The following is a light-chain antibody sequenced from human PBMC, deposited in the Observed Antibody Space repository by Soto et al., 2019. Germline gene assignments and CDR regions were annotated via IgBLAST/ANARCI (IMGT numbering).Light chain of an antibody. J-gene: IGKJ2*01. CDR2: DAS. Sequence: EIVLTQSPATLSLSPGERATLSCRASQSVSTSLAWYQQKPGQAPRLLIYDASNRATDIPGRFSGSGSGTDFTLTISSLEPEDFAVYYCQQRSNWPSTFGQGTKLEIK. CDR1: QSVSTS. V-gene: IGKV3-11*01. CDR3: QQRSNWPST.